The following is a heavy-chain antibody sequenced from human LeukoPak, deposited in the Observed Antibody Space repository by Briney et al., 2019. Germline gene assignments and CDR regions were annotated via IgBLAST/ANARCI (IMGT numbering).Heavy chain of an antibody. V-gene: IGHV3-48*03. CDR2: ISSSGSTI. Sequence: PGGSLRLSCAASGFTFSSYEMNWVRQAPGKGLEWVSYISSSGSTIYYADSVKGRFTISRDNAKNSLYLQMNSLRAEDTALYHCARRGYGSGSYEYYYYYYMDVWGKGTTVTVSS. CDR3: ARRGYGSGSYEYYYYYYMDV. D-gene: IGHD3-10*01. CDR1: GFTFSSYE. J-gene: IGHJ6*03.